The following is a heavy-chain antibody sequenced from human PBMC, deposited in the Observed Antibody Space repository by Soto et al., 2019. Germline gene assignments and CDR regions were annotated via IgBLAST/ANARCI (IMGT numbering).Heavy chain of an antibody. CDR1: GYSFTSYW. J-gene: IGHJ4*02. CDR2: IYPGDSDT. Sequence: VESLKISCQGSGYSFTSYWIGWVRQMPGKGLEWMGIIYPGDSDTRYSPSFQGQVTISADKSISTAYLQWSSLKASETAMYYCARQTGYSSGWSSFDYWGQGTLVSVSS. V-gene: IGHV5-51*01. CDR3: ARQTGYSSGWSSFDY. D-gene: IGHD6-19*01.